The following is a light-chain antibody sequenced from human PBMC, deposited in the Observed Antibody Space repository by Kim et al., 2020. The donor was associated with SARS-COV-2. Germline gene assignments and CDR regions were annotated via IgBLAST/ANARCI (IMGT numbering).Light chain of an antibody. CDR2: FNN. Sequence: PGQRVTISCATTNIGTEAIKWYQQLPGRAPKLVMYFNNQRPSGVPARFSGSKSVTSASLAITGLQSEDEADYYCATWDDTLNGWAFGGGTQLTVL. J-gene: IGLJ3*02. V-gene: IGLV1-44*01. CDR1: TNIGTEA. CDR3: ATWDDTLNGWA.